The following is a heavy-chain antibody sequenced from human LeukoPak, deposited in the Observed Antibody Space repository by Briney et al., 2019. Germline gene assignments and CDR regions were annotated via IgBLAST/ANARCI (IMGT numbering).Heavy chain of an antibody. CDR1: GGTFSSYA. D-gene: IGHD4-17*01. Sequence: SVKVSCKASGGTFSSYAIGWVRQAPGQGLEWMGGIIPIFGTANYAQKFQGRVTITTDESTSTAYMELSSLRSEDTAVYFCAKAKDYGDYCFDYWGQGTLVTVSS. CDR2: IIPIFGTA. V-gene: IGHV1-69*05. J-gene: IGHJ4*02. CDR3: AKAKDYGDYCFDY.